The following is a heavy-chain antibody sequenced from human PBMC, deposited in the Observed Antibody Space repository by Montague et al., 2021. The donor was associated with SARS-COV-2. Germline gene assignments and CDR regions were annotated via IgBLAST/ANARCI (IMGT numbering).Heavy chain of an antibody. CDR1: DGSFSVYY. D-gene: IGHD1-1*01. V-gene: IGHV4-34*01. CDR2: ISQSGTA. Sequence: SETLSLTCAVYDGSFSVYYWSWLRQSPRSGLEWIAEISQSGTAHYNPSLESRVSISIDTSRNQFNLKLSSVTAAATAMYYCAREREVERAARTLVAFDMWGQGTMVTVSS. CDR3: AREREVERAARTLVAFDM. J-gene: IGHJ3*02.